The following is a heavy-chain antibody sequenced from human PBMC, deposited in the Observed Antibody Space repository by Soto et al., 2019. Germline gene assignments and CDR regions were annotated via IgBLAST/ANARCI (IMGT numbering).Heavy chain of an antibody. CDR1: GFTFSSYA. V-gene: IGHV3-23*01. D-gene: IGHD6-6*01. J-gene: IGHJ4*02. CDR2: ISGSGGST. CDR3: EKDSRIAARPNYFDY. Sequence: GGSLRLSCAASGFTFSSYAMSWVRQAPGKGLEWVSAISGSGGSTYYADSVKGRFTISRDNSKNTLYLQMNSLRAEDTAVYYCEKDSRIAARPNYFDYWGQGPLVTVYS.